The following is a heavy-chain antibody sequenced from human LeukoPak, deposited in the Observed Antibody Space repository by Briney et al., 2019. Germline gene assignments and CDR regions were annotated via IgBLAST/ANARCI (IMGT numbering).Heavy chain of an antibody. J-gene: IGHJ2*01. D-gene: IGHD6-19*01. CDR1: GGSISSYY. Sequence: SETLSLTCTVSGGSISSYYWSWIRQPPRKGLEWIGYSYYSGSTNYNPSLKSRITISVGTSKDQSSLKLSSVTAADTAVYYCARHASDWSFDLWGRGTLVTVSS. CDR3: ARHASDWSFDL. CDR2: SYYSGST. V-gene: IGHV4-59*08.